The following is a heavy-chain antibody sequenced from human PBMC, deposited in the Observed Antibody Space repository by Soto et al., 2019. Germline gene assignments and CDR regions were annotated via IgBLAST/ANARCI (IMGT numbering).Heavy chain of an antibody. V-gene: IGHV4-34*01. D-gene: IGHD2-2*01. Sequence: SLTCAVYGGSFSGYYWSWIRQPPGKGLEWIGEINHSGSTNYNPSLKSRVTISVDTSKNQFSLKLSSVTAADTAVYYCARVRGVVPAAMPGYWGQGTLVTVSS. J-gene: IGHJ4*02. CDR2: INHSGST. CDR3: ARVRGVVPAAMPGY. CDR1: GGSFSGYY.